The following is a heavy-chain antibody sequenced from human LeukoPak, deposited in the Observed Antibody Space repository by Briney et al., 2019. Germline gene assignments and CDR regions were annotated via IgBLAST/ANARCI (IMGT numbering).Heavy chain of an antibody. Sequence: GGSLRLSCAASGFTFSSYSMNWVRQAPGKGLEWVSSISSSSSYICYADSVKGRFTISRDNAKNSLYLQMNSLRAEDTAVYYCARDDSSGYYPAGAFWGQGTMVTVSS. CDR3: ARDDSSGYYPAGAF. J-gene: IGHJ3*01. CDR2: ISSSSSYI. V-gene: IGHV3-21*01. D-gene: IGHD3-22*01. CDR1: GFTFSSYS.